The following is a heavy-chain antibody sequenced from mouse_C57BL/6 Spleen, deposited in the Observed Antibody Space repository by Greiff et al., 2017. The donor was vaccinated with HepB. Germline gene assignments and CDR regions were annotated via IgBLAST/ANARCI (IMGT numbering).Heavy chain of an antibody. D-gene: IGHD1-1*01. V-gene: IGHV3-6*01. CDR2: ISYDGSN. CDR1: GYSITSGYY. CDR3: AREDYYYGSSEGFAY. Sequence: DVQLQESGPGLVKPSQSLSLTCSVTGYSITSGYYWNWIRQYPGNKLEWMGYISYDGSNNYNPSLKNRISITRDTSKNQFFLKLNSVTTEDTATYYCAREDYYYGSSEGFAYWGQGTLVTVSA. J-gene: IGHJ3*01.